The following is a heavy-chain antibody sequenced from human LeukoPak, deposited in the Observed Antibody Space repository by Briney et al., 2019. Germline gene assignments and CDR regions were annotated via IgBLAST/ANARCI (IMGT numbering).Heavy chain of an antibody. Sequence: SETLSLTCGVYGGSFSGYYWSWIRQPPGRGLEWIGEINHSGRTNYNPSLKSRVTISVDTSKNQFSLKLTSVTAADTGVYYCATKHSVAVAANPPYFDYWGQGTLVTVSS. CDR1: GGSFSGYY. V-gene: IGHV4-34*01. CDR2: INHSGRT. CDR3: ATKHSVAVAANPPYFDY. J-gene: IGHJ4*02. D-gene: IGHD6-19*01.